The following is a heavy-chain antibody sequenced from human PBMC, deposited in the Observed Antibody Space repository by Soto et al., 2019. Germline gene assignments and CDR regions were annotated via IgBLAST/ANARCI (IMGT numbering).Heavy chain of an antibody. Sequence: ASVKVSFKVSGYTLTELSMHWVRQAPGKGLEWMGGFDPEDGETIYAQKFQGRVTMTEDTSTDTAYMELSSLRSEDTAVYYCATDQRRRYYYGMDVWGQGTTVTVSS. J-gene: IGHJ6*02. V-gene: IGHV1-24*01. CDR2: FDPEDGET. CDR1: GYTLTELS. CDR3: ATDQRRRYYYGMDV.